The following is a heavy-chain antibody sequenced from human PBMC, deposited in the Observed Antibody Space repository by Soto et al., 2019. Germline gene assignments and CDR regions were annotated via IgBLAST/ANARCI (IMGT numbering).Heavy chain of an antibody. CDR1: GFTFSTYW. J-gene: IGHJ6*03. V-gene: IGHV3-74*01. CDR2: INSDGGTT. CDR3: ERGHSGSSLYYYYFMDV. Sequence: PGGSLRLSCAASGFTFSTYWMHWVRQAPGKELVWVSRINSDGGTTTYADSVKGRFTVSRDNAQNTLYLQVNSLRAEDTAVYYCERGHSGSSLYYYYFMDVWGKGTTVTVSS. D-gene: IGHD6-6*01.